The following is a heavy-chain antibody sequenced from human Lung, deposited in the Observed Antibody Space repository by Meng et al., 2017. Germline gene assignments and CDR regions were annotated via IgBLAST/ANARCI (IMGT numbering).Heavy chain of an antibody. J-gene: IGHJ6*02. Sequence: GESLKISCAASGFTFSSYSMNWVRQAPGKGLEWVSSISSSSSYIYYADSVKGRFTISRDNAKNSQYLQMNSLSAEDKDVYYCASFDYLCYYYGMDVWGQGTTVTVSS. CDR3: ASFDYLCYYYGMDV. D-gene: IGHD3-9*01. CDR1: GFTFSSYS. CDR2: ISSSSSYI. V-gene: IGHV3-21*01.